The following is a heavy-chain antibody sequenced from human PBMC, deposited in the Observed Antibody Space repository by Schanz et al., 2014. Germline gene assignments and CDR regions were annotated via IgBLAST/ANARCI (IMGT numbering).Heavy chain of an antibody. CDR3: ARGGHAYYFDD. Sequence: EVQLVESGGGLVQPGGSLRLSCAASGFTFGDYAMTWVRQAPGKGLEWVSAISGGGGTTYYADSVKGRFTMSRDNAKNALYLQMNSLRAEDTAVYYCARGGHAYYFDDWGQGTLIAVSS. V-gene: IGHV3-23*04. J-gene: IGHJ4*02. CDR2: ISGGGGTT. CDR1: GFTFGDYA.